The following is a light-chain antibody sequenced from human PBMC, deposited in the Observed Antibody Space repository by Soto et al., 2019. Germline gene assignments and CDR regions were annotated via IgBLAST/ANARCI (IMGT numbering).Light chain of an antibody. CDR3: QQRGSWPPT. Sequence: EIVLTQSPATLSLSPGERATLSYRASQSVTSDLAWYQQKSGQAPRLLIYDASNMATGIPARFSGSGSGTDFTLTITSLEPEDFAVYYCQQRGSWPPTFGQGTKVDIK. CDR1: QSVTSD. V-gene: IGKV3-11*01. CDR2: DAS. J-gene: IGKJ1*01.